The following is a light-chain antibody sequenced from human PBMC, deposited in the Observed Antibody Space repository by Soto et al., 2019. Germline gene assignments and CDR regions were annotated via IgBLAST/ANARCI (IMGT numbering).Light chain of an antibody. Sequence: QPVLTQPPSVSGAPGQRVTISCTGSSSNIGAGYDVHWYQQLPGTAPKLLIYGNSNRPSGVPDRFSGSKSGTSASLAITGLQAEDEADYDCQSYDSSLSGSGVVFGGGTKVTVL. CDR1: SSNIGAGYD. J-gene: IGLJ2*01. CDR3: QSYDSSLSGSGVV. CDR2: GNS. V-gene: IGLV1-40*01.